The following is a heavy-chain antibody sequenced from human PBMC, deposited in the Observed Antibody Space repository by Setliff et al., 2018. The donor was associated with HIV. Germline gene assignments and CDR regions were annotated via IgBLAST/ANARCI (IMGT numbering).Heavy chain of an antibody. CDR2: IYYSGST. CDR1: GGSISSYY. Sequence: SETLSLTCTVSGGSISSYYWSWIRQPPGKGLEWIGYIYYSGSTNYNPSLKSRVTISVDTSKNQFSLKLSPVTAADTAVYYCARALNWRNWFDPWGQGTLVTVSS. V-gene: IGHV4-59*01. CDR3: ARALNWRNWFDP. J-gene: IGHJ5*02. D-gene: IGHD1-1*01.